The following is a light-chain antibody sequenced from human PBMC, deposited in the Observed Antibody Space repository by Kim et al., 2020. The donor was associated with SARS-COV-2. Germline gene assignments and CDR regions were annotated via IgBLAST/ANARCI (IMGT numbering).Light chain of an antibody. CDR3: QARDSSTASYV. J-gene: IGLJ1*01. Sequence: SYELTQPPSVSVSPGQTASITCSGDKLGDKYACWYQQKPGQSPVLVIYQDSKRPSGIPERFSGSNSGNTATLTISGTQAMDEADYYCQARDSSTASYVFG. V-gene: IGLV3-1*01. CDR2: QDS. CDR1: KLGDKY.